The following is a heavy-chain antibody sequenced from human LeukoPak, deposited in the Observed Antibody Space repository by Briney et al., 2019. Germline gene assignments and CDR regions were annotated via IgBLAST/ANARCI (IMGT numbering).Heavy chain of an antibody. Sequence: ASVKVSCKASGYTFTSYGISWVRQAPGQGLEWMGWINPNSGGTNYAQKFQGRVTMTRDTSISTAYMELSRLRSDDTAVYYCARVGSDILTGYVYYFDYWGQGTLVTVSS. CDR1: GYTFTSYG. D-gene: IGHD3-9*01. J-gene: IGHJ4*02. V-gene: IGHV1-2*02. CDR3: ARVGSDILTGYVYYFDY. CDR2: INPNSGGT.